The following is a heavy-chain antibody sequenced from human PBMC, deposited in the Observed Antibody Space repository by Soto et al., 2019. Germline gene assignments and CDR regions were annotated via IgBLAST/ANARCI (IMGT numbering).Heavy chain of an antibody. CDR2: IKKDGSQK. CDR1: GFPFSHYW. V-gene: IGHV3-7*01. J-gene: IGHJ4*02. D-gene: IGHD3-10*01. CDR3: ARSGSEVDY. Sequence: EVQLVESGGDLVQPGGSLRLSFAASGFPFSHYWMTWVRQAPGKGLEWVANIKKDGSQKNYVDSVKGRFTVSRDNAKNSLYLQMNSLRAEDTAMYYCARSGSEVDYWGQGTLVIVSS.